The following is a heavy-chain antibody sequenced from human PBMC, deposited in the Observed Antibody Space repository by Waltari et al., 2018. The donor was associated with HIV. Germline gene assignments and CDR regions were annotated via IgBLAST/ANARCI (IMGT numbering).Heavy chain of an antibody. V-gene: IGHV3-48*03. D-gene: IGHD3-10*01. CDR2: ISSSGSTI. Sequence: EVQVVESGGGLVQPGGSLSLSCAASGFTFSRYEMNWVRQAPGKGLEWFSYISSSGSTIYFADSVKGRFTMSRDNAKNSLYLRMNSLRAEDTAVYYCARAFMIRGTGAFDIWGQGTMVTVSS. CDR1: GFTFSRYE. J-gene: IGHJ3*02. CDR3: ARAFMIRGTGAFDI.